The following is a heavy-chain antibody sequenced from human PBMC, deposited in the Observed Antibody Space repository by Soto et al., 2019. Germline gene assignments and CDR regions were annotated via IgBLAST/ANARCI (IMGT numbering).Heavy chain of an antibody. CDR2: ISYDGSNK. CDR1: GFTFSSYA. J-gene: IGHJ5*02. V-gene: IGHV3-30-3*01. CDR3: ARDRILDP. Sequence: QVQLVESGGGVVQPGRSLRLSCAASGFTFSSYAMHWVRQAPGKGLEWVAGISYDGSNKYYADSVKGRFTISRDNSKNTLYLQMNSLRAEDTAVYYCARDRILDPWGQGTLVTVSS.